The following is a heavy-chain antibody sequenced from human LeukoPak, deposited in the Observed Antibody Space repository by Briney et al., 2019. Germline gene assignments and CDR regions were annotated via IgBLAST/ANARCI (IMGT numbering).Heavy chain of an antibody. V-gene: IGHV3-9*01. D-gene: IGHD3-10*01. Sequence: GGSLRLSCAASGFTFDDHAMHWVRQAPGKGLEWVSGISWNSGSIGYADSVKGRFTISRDNAKNSLYLQMNSLRAEDTALYYCAKEGLVTMVRGVIPVSPHFDYWGQGTLVTVSS. CDR3: AKEGLVTMVRGVIPVSPHFDY. J-gene: IGHJ4*02. CDR1: GFTFDDHA. CDR2: ISWNSGSI.